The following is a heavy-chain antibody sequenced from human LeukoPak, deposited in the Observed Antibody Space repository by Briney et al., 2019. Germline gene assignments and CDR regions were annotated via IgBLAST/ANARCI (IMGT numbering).Heavy chain of an antibody. CDR2: INHSGST. CDR3: ARLLMVYAINYFDY. Sequence: SETLSLTCAVYGGSFSGYYWSWIRQPPGKGLEGIGEINHSGSTNYNPSLKSRVTISVDTSKSQFSLKLSSVTAADTAVYYCARLLMVYAINYFDYWGQGTLVTVSS. D-gene: IGHD2-8*01. CDR1: GGSFSGYY. V-gene: IGHV4-34*01. J-gene: IGHJ4*02.